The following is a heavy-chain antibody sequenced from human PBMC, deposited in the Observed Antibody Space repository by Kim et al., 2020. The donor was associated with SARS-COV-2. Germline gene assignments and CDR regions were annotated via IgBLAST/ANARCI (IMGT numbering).Heavy chain of an antibody. CDR2: IGTAGDT. CDR1: GFTFSSYD. D-gene: IGHD3-16*01. J-gene: IGHJ6*02. Sequence: GGSLRLSCAASGFTFSSYDMHWVRQATGKGLEWVSAIGTAGDTYYPGSVKGRFTISRENAKNSLYLQMNSLRAGDTAVYYCARSSYGGPRDYYGMDVWGQGTTVTVSS. V-gene: IGHV3-13*04. CDR3: ARSSYGGPRDYYGMDV.